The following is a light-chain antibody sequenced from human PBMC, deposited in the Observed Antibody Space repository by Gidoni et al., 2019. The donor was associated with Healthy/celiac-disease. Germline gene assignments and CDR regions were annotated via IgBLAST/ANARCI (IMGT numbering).Light chain of an antibody. Sequence: DIQMTQSPSTLSASVGDRVTITCRASQSSSSWLAWYQQKPGKAPKRLIYKASSLESGVPSRFRGSGSGKEFTLTISSLQADDFATYYCQQYNSYSLTFGGGTKVEIK. J-gene: IGKJ4*01. V-gene: IGKV1-5*03. CDR2: KAS. CDR3: QQYNSYSLT. CDR1: QSSSSW.